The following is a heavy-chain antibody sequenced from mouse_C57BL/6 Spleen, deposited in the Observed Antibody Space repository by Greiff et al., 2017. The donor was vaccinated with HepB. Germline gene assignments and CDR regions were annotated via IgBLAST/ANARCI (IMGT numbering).Heavy chain of an antibody. Sequence: EVKLMESGGGLVKPGGSLKLSCAAPGFTFSDYGMHWVRQAPEKGLEWVAYISSGSSTIYYADTVKGRFTISRDNAKNTLFLQMTSLRSEDTAMYYCARRDYYGSFDYWGQGTTLTVSS. D-gene: IGHD1-1*01. J-gene: IGHJ2*01. CDR1: GFTFSDYG. CDR3: ARRDYYGSFDY. V-gene: IGHV5-17*01. CDR2: ISSGSSTI.